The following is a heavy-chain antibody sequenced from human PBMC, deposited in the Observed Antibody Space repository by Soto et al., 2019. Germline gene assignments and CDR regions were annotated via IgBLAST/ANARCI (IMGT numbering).Heavy chain of an antibody. D-gene: IGHD4-17*01. CDR3: AKGGATVVTLIGYFDY. Sequence: QVQLVESGGGVVQPGRSLRLSCAASGFTFSSYGMHWVRQAPGKGLEWVAVISYDGSNKYYADSVKGRFTISRDNSKNTLYLQMNSLRAEDTAVYYCAKGGATVVTLIGYFDYWGQGTLVTVSS. CDR2: ISYDGSNK. J-gene: IGHJ4*02. CDR1: GFTFSSYG. V-gene: IGHV3-30*18.